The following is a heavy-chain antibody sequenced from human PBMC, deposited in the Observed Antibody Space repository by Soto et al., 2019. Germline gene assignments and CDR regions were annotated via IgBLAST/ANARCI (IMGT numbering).Heavy chain of an antibody. CDR2: INHSGST. V-gene: IGHV4-34*01. CDR3: ARVRGDYGSGSYYNVPRLYYYMDV. CDR1: GGSFSGYY. J-gene: IGHJ6*03. Sequence: ASETLSLTCAVYGGSFSGYYWSWIRQPPGKGLEWIGEINHSGSTNYNPSLKSRVTVSVDTSKNQFSLKLSSVTAADTAVYYCARVRGDYGSGSYYNVPRLYYYMDVWGKGTKVTVSS. D-gene: IGHD3-10*01.